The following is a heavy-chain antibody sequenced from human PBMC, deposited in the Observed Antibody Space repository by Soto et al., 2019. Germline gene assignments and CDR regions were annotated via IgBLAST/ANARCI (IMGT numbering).Heavy chain of an antibody. CDR2: ISGSGGST. D-gene: IGHD5-12*01. Sequence: EVQLLESGGGLVQPGGSLRLSCAASGFTFSSYAMSWVRQAPGKGLEWVSAISGSGGSTYYADSVKGRFTISRDNSKNTLYLQMNSVSADDTAVYYCANGKIGYSGYESLDYWGQGTLVTVSS. CDR1: GFTFSSYA. J-gene: IGHJ4*02. CDR3: ANGKIGYSGYESLDY. V-gene: IGHV3-23*01.